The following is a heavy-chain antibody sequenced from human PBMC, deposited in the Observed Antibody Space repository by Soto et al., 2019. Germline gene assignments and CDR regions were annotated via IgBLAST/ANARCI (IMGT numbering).Heavy chain of an antibody. D-gene: IGHD6-13*01. CDR2: IIPIFGTA. CDR1: GGTFSSYA. Sequence: SVKVSCKASGGTFSSYAISWVRQAPGQGLEWMGGIIPIFGTANYTQKFQGRVTITADESTSAAYMELSSLRSEDTAVYYCARECKYSSSWERAYYYGMDVWGQGTTVTVSS. CDR3: ARECKYSSSWERAYYYGMDV. J-gene: IGHJ6*02. V-gene: IGHV1-69*13.